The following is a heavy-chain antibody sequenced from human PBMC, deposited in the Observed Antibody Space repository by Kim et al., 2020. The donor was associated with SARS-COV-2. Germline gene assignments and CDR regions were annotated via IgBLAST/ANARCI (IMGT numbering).Heavy chain of an antibody. J-gene: IGHJ3*02. D-gene: IGHD3-10*01. Sequence: STYYAHARKSRLTIARDKSKNTLYLQLNSLRAEETAIYYCAKMMVRTTYDIWGLGTPVTVSS. CDR2: ST. V-gene: IGHV3-23*01. CDR3: AKMMVRTTYDI.